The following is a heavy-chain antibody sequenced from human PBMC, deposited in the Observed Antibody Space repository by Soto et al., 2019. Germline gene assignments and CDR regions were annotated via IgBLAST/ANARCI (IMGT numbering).Heavy chain of an antibody. CDR2: ISSSSNTI. Sequence: EVQLVESGGGLVQPGGSLRLSCAASGFTFRSYNMKWVRQAPGKGLEWISFISSSSNTIYYADSVKGRFTISRDNANNSLSLQMNSLTAEDTAVYYCARPLGSYDMDVWGKGTTVTVSS. J-gene: IGHJ6*03. CDR1: GFTFRSYN. CDR3: ARPLGSYDMDV. V-gene: IGHV3-48*01.